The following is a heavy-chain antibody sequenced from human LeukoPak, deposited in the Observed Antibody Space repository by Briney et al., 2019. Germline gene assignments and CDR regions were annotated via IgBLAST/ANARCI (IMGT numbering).Heavy chain of an antibody. Sequence: SETLSLTCTVSGGSISSSSYYWGWIRQPPGKGLEWIGSIYYSGSTYYNPSLESRVTMSVDTSKNQFSLKLSSVTAADTAAYYCARGEYTSGWYNFDFWGQGILATVSS. V-gene: IGHV4-39*07. J-gene: IGHJ4*02. CDR2: IYYSGST. CDR1: GGSISSSSYY. D-gene: IGHD6-19*01. CDR3: ARGEYTSGWYNFDF.